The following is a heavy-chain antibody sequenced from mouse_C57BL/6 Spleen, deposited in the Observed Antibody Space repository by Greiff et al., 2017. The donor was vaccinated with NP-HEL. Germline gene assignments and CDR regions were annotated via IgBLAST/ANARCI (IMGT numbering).Heavy chain of an antibody. CDR3: VGSSGSYAMDY. CDR1: GYAFSSSW. V-gene: IGHV1-82*01. D-gene: IGHD3-2*02. Sequence: VQLQESGPELVKPGASVKISCKASGYAFSSSWMNWVKQRPGKGLEWIGRIYPGDGDTNYNGKFKGKATLTADKSSSTAYMQLSSLTSDDSAVYFCVGSSGSYAMDYWGQGTSVTVSS. J-gene: IGHJ4*01. CDR2: IYPGDGDT.